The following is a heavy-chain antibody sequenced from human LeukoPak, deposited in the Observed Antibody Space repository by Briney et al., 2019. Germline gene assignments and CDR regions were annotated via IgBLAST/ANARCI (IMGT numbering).Heavy chain of an antibody. CDR3: ARGPSSWSFGMDV. J-gene: IGHJ6*02. CDR1: GGTFSSYA. CDR2: IIPILGIA. D-gene: IGHD6-13*01. V-gene: IGHV1-69*04. Sequence: SVKVSCKASGGTFSSYAISWVRQAPGQGLEWMGRIIPILGIANYAQKFQGRVTITADKSTSTAYMELSSLRSEDTAVYYCARGPSSWSFGMDVWGQGTTVTVSS.